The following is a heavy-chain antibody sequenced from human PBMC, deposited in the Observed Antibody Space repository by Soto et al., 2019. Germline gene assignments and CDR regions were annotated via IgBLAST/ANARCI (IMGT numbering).Heavy chain of an antibody. D-gene: IGHD6-19*01. V-gene: IGHV1-18*01. CDR3: ARDATDITVAGKSPHYDN. J-gene: IGHJ4*02. Sequence: QVQLVQSGAEVKMPGASVKVSCKASGYSFTTYGISWVRQAPGRGPEWMGWVNTYNGDTKYAQNFQGRVTMTTDTSTTTAYMELWSLKSDDTAVYYCARDATDITVAGKSPHYDNWGQGTLVTVSS. CDR2: VNTYNGDT. CDR1: GYSFTTYG.